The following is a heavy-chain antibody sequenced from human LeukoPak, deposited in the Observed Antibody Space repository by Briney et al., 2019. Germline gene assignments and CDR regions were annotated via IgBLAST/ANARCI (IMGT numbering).Heavy chain of an antibody. D-gene: IGHD5-24*01. CDR1: GFTFSRYS. CDR3: ARRMATGHGLDY. Sequence: GGSLRLSCAASGFTFSRYSMNWVRQAPGKGLEWVSVIYSGGGTSYADSVKGRFTISRDNSKNTLYLQMNSLRAEDAAIYYCARRMATGHGLDYWGQGTLVTVSS. J-gene: IGHJ4*02. V-gene: IGHV3-53*01. CDR2: IYSGGGT.